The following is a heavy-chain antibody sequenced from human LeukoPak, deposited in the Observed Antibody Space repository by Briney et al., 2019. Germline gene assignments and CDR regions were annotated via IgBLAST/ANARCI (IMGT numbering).Heavy chain of an antibody. D-gene: IGHD6-6*01. V-gene: IGHV3-30-3*01. CDR3: ARVASRAYLQYFFDY. J-gene: IGHJ4*02. Sequence: GGSLRLSCAASGFTFSSYTMHRVRQAPGKGLEWVAVISHDGSKKYYADSVKGRFTIPRDNSKNTLYLQMNSLRAEDTAVYYCARVASRAYLQYFFDYWGQGTLVTVSS. CDR1: GFTFSSYT. CDR2: ISHDGSKK.